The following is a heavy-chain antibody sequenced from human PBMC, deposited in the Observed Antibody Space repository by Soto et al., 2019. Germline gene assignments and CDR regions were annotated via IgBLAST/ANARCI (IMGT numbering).Heavy chain of an antibody. CDR1: GYTFTSYG. J-gene: IGHJ6*02. CDR2: ISAYNGNT. D-gene: IGHD4-17*01. CDR3: ARDMGDYNYYYSCMDV. Sequence: QVQLVQSGAEVKKTGASVKVSCKASGYTFTSYGISWVRRAPGQGLEWMGWISAYNGNTNYAQKLQGRVPITTDTSTSTAYMELRSLRSDDTAVYYCARDMGDYNYYYSCMDVCGQGTTVTVSS. V-gene: IGHV1-18*01.